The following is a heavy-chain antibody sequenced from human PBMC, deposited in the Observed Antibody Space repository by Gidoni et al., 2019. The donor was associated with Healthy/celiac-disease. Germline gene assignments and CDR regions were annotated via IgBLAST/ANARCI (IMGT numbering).Heavy chain of an antibody. CDR2: IYWNDDK. CDR3: AREKVMVTAIWREYFQH. D-gene: IGHD2-21*02. Sequence: QITLKESGPTLVKPTQTLTLTCTFPGSPLSTSGGGVGWVRQPPGKALEWLALIYWNDDKRYSPSLKSRLTITKDTSKNQVVLTMTNMDPVDTATYYCAREKVMVTAIWREYFQHWGQGTLVTVSS. V-gene: IGHV2-5*01. J-gene: IGHJ1*01. CDR1: GSPLSTSGGG.